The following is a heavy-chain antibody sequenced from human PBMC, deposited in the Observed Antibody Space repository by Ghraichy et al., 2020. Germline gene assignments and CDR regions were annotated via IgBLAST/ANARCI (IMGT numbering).Heavy chain of an antibody. CDR1: GGSISSSSYY. J-gene: IGHJ6*03. Sequence: SETLSLTCTVSGGSISSSSYYWGWIRQPPGKGLEWIGSIYYSGSTYYNPSLKSRVTISVDMSKNQFSLKLSSVTAADTAVYYCARQGVYYDFWSGYYRDYYYMDVWGKGTTVTVSS. V-gene: IGHV4-39*01. CDR2: IYYSGST. CDR3: ARQGVYYDFWSGYYRDYYYMDV. D-gene: IGHD3-3*01.